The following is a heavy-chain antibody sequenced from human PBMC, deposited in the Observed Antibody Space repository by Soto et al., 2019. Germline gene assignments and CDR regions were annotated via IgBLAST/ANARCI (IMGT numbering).Heavy chain of an antibody. CDR3: ARERATDGMDV. D-gene: IGHD4-4*01. J-gene: IGHJ6*02. CDR2: IWYDGSNK. Sequence: PGGPMRLSCAASGFTFSSYGMHWVRQAPGKGLEWVAVIWYDGSNKYYADSVKGRFTISRDNSKNTLYLQMNSLRAEDTAVYYCARERATDGMDVWGQGTTVTVSS. CDR1: GFTFSSYG. V-gene: IGHV3-33*01.